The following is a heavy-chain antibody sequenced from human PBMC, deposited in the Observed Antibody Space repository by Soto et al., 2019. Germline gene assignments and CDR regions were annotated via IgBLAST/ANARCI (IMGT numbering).Heavy chain of an antibody. CDR3: ARPGREYSGYDGSYFDY. J-gene: IGHJ4*02. Sequence: ASVKVSCKASGYTFTSYYMHWVRQAPGQGLEWMGIINPSGGSTSYAQKFQGRVTMTRDTSTSTVYMELSSLRSEDTAVYYCARPGREYSGYDGSYFDYWGQGTLVTVSS. CDR2: INPSGGST. V-gene: IGHV1-46*03. CDR1: GYTFTSYY. D-gene: IGHD5-12*01.